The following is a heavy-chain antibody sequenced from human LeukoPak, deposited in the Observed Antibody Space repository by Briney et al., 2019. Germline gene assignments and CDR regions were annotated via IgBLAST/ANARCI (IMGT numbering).Heavy chain of an antibody. V-gene: IGHV1-2*06. CDR2: INPNSGGT. J-gene: IGHJ4*02. Sequence: APVKVSCKASGYTFTAYYIHWVRQAPGQGLEWMGRINPNSGGTNYAQKFQGRVTMTRDTSINTAYMELSRLRSDDTAVYYCARDDTYDSPGYWGQGTLVTVSS. CDR1: GYTFTAYY. D-gene: IGHD3-16*01. CDR3: ARDDTYDSPGY.